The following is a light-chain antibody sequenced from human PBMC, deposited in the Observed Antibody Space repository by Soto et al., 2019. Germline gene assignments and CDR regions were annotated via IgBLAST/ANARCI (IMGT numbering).Light chain of an antibody. Sequence: EIVLTQSPGTLSLSPGERATLSCRASHSVTSRYLAWYQQKPGQAPRLLIYGASSRPTGIPDRFSGSGSGTDFTLTISRLEPEDFAVYYCQQYGSFKWTCGEGTKVEIK. V-gene: IGKV3-20*01. CDR1: HSVTSRY. J-gene: IGKJ1*01. CDR3: QQYGSFKWT. CDR2: GAS.